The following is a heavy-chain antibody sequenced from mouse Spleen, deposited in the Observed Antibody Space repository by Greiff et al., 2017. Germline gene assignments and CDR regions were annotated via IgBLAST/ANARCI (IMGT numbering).Heavy chain of an antibody. J-gene: IGHJ2*01. D-gene: IGHD2-4*01. CDR1: GFTFSSFG. CDR2: ISSGSSTI. Sequence: EVMLVESGGGLVQPGGSRKLSCAASGFTFSSFGMHWVRQAPEKGLEWVAYISSGSSTIYYADTVKGRFTISRDNPKNTLFLQMTSLRSEDTAMYYCARSDDYDNYFDYWGQGTTLTVSS. V-gene: IGHV5-17*02. CDR3: ARSDDYDNYFDY.